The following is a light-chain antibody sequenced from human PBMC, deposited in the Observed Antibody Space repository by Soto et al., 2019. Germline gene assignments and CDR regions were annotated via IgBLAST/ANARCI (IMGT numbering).Light chain of an antibody. V-gene: IGKV3-15*01. Sequence: ILMTQSPATVSESPGESATLFCRASQSIYYNVAWYQHRPGQAGRLLIYRASTRAPGVPARFSGSGSGTEFTLTISSLQPEDFTVYSCLQYHNLWAFGQGTKVEI. CDR1: QSIYYN. CDR3: LQYHNLWA. J-gene: IGKJ1*01. CDR2: RAS.